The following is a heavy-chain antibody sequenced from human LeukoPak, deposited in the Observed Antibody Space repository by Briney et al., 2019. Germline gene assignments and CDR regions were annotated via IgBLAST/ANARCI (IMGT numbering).Heavy chain of an antibody. J-gene: IGHJ4*02. CDR2: IKQDGSEK. Sequence: PGGSLRLSCAASGFTFSSYWMSWVRQAPGKGLEWVANIKQDGSEKYYVDSVKGRFTISRDNAKNSLYLQMNSLRAEDTAVYYCARDGGYGSGSYYTEYYFDYWGQGTLVTVSS. CDR3: ARDGGYGSGSYYTEYYFDY. D-gene: IGHD3-10*01. CDR1: GFTFSSYW. V-gene: IGHV3-7*01.